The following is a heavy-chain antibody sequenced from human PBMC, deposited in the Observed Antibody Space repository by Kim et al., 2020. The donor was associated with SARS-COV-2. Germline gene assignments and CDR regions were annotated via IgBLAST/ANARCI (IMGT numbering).Heavy chain of an antibody. V-gene: IGHV3-23*01. J-gene: IGHJ4*02. Sequence: YADSVKGRFTISRDNSKNTLYLQMNSLGADDTAVYYCAKNSGGYRALNFDYWGQGTLVTVSS. D-gene: IGHD1-26*01. CDR3: AKNSGGYRALNFDY.